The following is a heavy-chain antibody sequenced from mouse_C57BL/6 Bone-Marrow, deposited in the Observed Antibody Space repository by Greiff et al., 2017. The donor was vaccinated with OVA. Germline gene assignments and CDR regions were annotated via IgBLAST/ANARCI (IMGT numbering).Heavy chain of an antibody. D-gene: IGHD2-1*01. CDR1: GFSFNTYA. CDR3: VGAGLLWYPYYAMDY. CDR2: IRSKSNNYAT. Sequence: EVMLVESGGGLVKPKGSLKLSCAASGFSFNTYAMNWVRQAPGKGLEWVARIRSKSNNYATYYADSVKDRFTISRDDSESMLYLQMNNLKTEDTAMYYCVGAGLLWYPYYAMDYWGQGTSVTVSS. J-gene: IGHJ4*01. V-gene: IGHV10-1*01.